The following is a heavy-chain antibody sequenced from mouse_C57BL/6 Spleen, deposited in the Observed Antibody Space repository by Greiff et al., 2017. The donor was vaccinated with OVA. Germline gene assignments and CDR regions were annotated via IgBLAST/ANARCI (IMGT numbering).Heavy chain of an antibody. J-gene: IGHJ2*01. CDR3: ARDLLW. D-gene: IGHD2-1*01. Sequence: EVQLQQSGPELVKPGASVKISCKASGYTFTDYYMNWVKQSHGKSLEWIGDINPNNGGTSYNQKFKGKATLTVDKSSSTAYMELRSLTSEDSAVYYCARDLLWWGQGTTLTVSS. V-gene: IGHV1-26*01. CDR1: GYTFTDYY. CDR2: INPNNGGT.